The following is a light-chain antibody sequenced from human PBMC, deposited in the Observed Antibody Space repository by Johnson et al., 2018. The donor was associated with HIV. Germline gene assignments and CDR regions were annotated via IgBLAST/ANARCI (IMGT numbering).Light chain of an antibody. CDR2: KNN. CDR3: GTWDSSLSAGYV. J-gene: IGLJ1*01. CDR1: SSTIGNNY. Sequence: QSVLTQPPSVSAAPGQKVTISCSGSSSTIGNNYVSWYQVVPGTAPKLLIYKNNERPSGIPDRFSGSKSGTSATLGITGLQTGDEADYYCGTWDSSLSAGYVFGTGTKVTVL. V-gene: IGLV1-51*02.